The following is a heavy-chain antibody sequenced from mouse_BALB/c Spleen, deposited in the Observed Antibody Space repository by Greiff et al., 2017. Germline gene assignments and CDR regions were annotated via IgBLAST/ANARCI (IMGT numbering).Heavy chain of an antibody. CDR2: INPSNGGT. CDR3: TRTTGPFAY. J-gene: IGHJ3*01. CDR1: GYTFTSYY. Sequence: VQLQQSGAELVKPGASVKLSCKASGYTFTSYYMYWVKQRPGQGLEWIGEINPSNGGTNFNEKFKSKATLTVDKSSSTAYMQLSSLTSEDSAVYYSTRTTGPFAYRGQGTLVTVSA. D-gene: IGHD1-1*01. V-gene: IGHV1S16*01.